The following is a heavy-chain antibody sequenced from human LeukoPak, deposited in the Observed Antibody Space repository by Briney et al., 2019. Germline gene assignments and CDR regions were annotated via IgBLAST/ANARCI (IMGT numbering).Heavy chain of an antibody. CDR2: IYYSGST. CDR3: ASGRGYSYGGFDY. D-gene: IGHD5-18*01. V-gene: IGHV4-61*01. J-gene: IGHJ4*02. CDR1: GYSISSGYY. Sequence: SETLSLTCTVSGYSISSGYYWGWIRQPPGKGLEWIGYIYYSGSTNYNPSLKSRVTISVDTSKNQFSLKLSSVTAADTAVYYCASGRGYSYGGFDYWGQGTLVTVSS.